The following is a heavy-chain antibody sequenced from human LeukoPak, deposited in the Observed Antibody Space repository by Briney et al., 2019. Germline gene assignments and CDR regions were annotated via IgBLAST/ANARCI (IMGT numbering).Heavy chain of an antibody. Sequence: PGGSLRLSCAASGFTFSTYGMRWVRQAPGKGLEWVAVLWSDGTNKDYADSVKGRFTIPRDTSKDTLSLHRNSLRAEDTAVYSCARDEITMPHRKAYWGQGTLVTVSS. J-gene: IGHJ4*02. CDR3: ARDEITMPHRKAY. CDR1: GFTFSTYG. D-gene: IGHD3-10*01. V-gene: IGHV3-33*08. CDR2: LWSDGTNK.